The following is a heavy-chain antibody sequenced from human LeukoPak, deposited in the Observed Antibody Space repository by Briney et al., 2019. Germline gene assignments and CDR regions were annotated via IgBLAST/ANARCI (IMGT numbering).Heavy chain of an antibody. D-gene: IGHD1-1*01. V-gene: IGHV3-66*01. CDR3: VRGNGNVGGRLDP. Sequence: GGSLRLSCTASGFTMSGIHMNWVRQAPGKGLDWVSGLYAGGSTYYAGSVTGRFTISRDDSKNTLYLQMTSLRVDDTAIYYCVRGNGNVGGRLDPWGQGAWVTASS. J-gene: IGHJ5*02. CDR1: GFTMSGIH. CDR2: LYAGGST.